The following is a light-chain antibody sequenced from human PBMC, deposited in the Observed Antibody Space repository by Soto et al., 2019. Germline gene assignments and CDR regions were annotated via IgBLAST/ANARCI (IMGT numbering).Light chain of an antibody. Sequence: DIQMTQSPSTLSASVGDRVTITCRASQSISTWLAWYQQNPGKAPKLLIYKASNLQSGVPSRFSASGSGTEFTLTISSLQPDDFATYYCQQYNSYSTFGQGTKVEIK. CDR1: QSISTW. CDR2: KAS. J-gene: IGKJ2*01. CDR3: QQYNSYST. V-gene: IGKV1-5*03.